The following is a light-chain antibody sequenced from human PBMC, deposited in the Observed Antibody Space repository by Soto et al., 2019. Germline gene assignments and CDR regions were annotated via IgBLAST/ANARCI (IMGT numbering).Light chain of an antibody. CDR3: HQYNSYWT. CDR1: QSIGSW. Sequence: DIQITQSPSTLSASVGDRVTITCRASQSIGSWLACYQQKPGKAPKLLIYKTSILENGVPSRLSGSGSGTEFTLSIRSLQPDDFATYYCHQYNSYWTFGQGTKVDIK. V-gene: IGKV1-5*03. J-gene: IGKJ1*01. CDR2: KTS.